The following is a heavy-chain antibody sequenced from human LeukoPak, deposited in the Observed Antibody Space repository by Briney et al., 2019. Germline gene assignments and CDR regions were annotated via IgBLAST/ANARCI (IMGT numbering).Heavy chain of an antibody. V-gene: IGHV3-20*04. CDR1: GFTFDDYG. CDR2: INWNGGST. J-gene: IGHJ4*02. D-gene: IGHD1-14*01. CDR3: AISPGITGTTTGFDY. Sequence: PGGSLRLSCVGSGFTFDDYGMRWVRQSPGKGLEWVAGINWNGGSTGYADSVKGRFTISRDNAKNSLYLQMNSLGGEDTALYYCAISPGITGTTTGFDYWGQGTLVIVSS.